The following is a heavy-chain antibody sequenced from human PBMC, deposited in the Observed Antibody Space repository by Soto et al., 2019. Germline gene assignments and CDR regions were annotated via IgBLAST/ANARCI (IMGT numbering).Heavy chain of an antibody. Sequence: QVQLVESGGGVVQPGKSLRLSCAASGFTFSVYALHWVREAPGKGLEWVTVISHDGNNKYYTDSLKGRFTISRDNSKNTLYLQMNSLRAEDTAVYYCARGTGWTYRRDSFDIWGQGTMVTVSS. V-gene: IGHV3-30-3*01. D-gene: IGHD1-7*01. CDR3: ARGTGWTYRRDSFDI. CDR1: GFTFSVYA. CDR2: ISHDGNNK. J-gene: IGHJ3*02.